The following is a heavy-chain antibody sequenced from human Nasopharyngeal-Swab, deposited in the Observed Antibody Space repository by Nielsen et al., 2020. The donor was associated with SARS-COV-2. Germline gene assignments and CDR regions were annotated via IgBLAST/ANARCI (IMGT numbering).Heavy chain of an antibody. CDR2: INHSGST. CDR1: GGSFSGYY. Sequence: SETLSLTCAVNGGSFSGYYWSWIRQPPGKGLEWIGEINHSGSTNYNPSLKSRVTISVDTSKNQFSLKLGSVTAADTAVYYCARGLYDSSGYPTAGFDYWGQGTLVTVSS. D-gene: IGHD3-22*01. V-gene: IGHV4-34*01. J-gene: IGHJ4*02. CDR3: ARGLYDSSGYPTAGFDY.